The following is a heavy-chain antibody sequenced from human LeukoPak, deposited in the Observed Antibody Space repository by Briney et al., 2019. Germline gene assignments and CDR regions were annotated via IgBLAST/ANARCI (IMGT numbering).Heavy chain of an antibody. V-gene: IGHV4-59*01. CDR1: GGSISSYY. Sequence: PSETLSLTCTVSGGSISSYYWSWIRQPPGKGLEWIGYIYYSGSTNYNPSLKSRVTISVDTSKNQFSLKLSSVTAADTAVYYCARGDRVTTVTDYFDYWGQGALVTVSS. D-gene: IGHD4-17*01. J-gene: IGHJ4*02. CDR3: ARGDRVTTVTDYFDY. CDR2: IYYSGST.